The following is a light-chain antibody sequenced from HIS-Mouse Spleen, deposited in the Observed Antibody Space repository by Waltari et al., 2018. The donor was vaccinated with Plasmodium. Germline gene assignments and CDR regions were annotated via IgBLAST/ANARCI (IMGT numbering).Light chain of an antibody. CDR3: SSYTSSSTSDVV. V-gene: IGLV2-14*01. CDR1: SSDVGGYNY. J-gene: IGLJ2*01. Sequence: QSALTQPASVSGSPGQSITISCTGTSSDVGGYNYVSWYQQHPGKAPQLMIYEVSNRPSGVSNRVSGSKSGSTASLTISGLQAEDEADYYCSSYTSSSTSDVVFGGGTKLTVL. CDR2: EVS.